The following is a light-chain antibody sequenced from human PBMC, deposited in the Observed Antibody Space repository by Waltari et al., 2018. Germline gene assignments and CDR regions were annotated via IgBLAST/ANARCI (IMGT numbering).Light chain of an antibody. CDR1: SSNIGSNY. V-gene: IGLV1-47*01. CDR2: RNY. J-gene: IGLJ2*01. CDR3: AAWDDSLRGVV. Sequence: QSVLTQPPSASGTPGQRVTISSSGSSSNIGSNYVYWYQQLSGTAPKLLIYRNYQRPSGVPDRFSGSKSGTSASLAISGLRSGDEADYYCAAWDDSLRGVVFGGGTKLTVL.